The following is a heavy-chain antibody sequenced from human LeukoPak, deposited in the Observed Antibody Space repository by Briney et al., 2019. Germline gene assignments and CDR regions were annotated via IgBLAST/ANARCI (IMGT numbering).Heavy chain of an antibody. CDR3: ARGLDFWSGFWSDP. V-gene: IGHV4-34*01. J-gene: IGHJ5*02. Sequence: SETLSLTCAVYGGSFSGYYWSWIRQPPGKGLEWIGEINHSGSTNYNPSLKSRVTISVDTSKNQFSLKLSSVTAADTAVYYCARGLDFWSGFWSDPWGQGTLVTVSS. D-gene: IGHD3-3*01. CDR1: GGSFSGYY. CDR2: INHSGST.